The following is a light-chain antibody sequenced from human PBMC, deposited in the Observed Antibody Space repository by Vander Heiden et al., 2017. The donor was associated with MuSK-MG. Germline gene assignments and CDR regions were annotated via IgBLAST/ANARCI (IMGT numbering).Light chain of an antibody. J-gene: IGKJ1*01. CDR2: AAS. Sequence: DIQLTQPPSSLSASVGDRVTITCRASQGISSYLTWYQQKPGKAPKLLIYAASTLQRGVPSRFSGSGSGTDFTLTISSLQPEDFATYYCQQSYRYPRTFGQGTKVEI. CDR3: QQSYRYPRT. V-gene: IGKV1-39*01. CDR1: QGISSY.